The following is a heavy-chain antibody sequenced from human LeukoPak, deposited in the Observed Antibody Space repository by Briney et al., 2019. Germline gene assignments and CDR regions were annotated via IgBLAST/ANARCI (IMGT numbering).Heavy chain of an antibody. Sequence: GYTFTSXGXXXXRXAXXXXXXXXXWISAYNGNTNYAQKLQGRVTMTTDTSTSTAYMELRSLRSDDTAVYYCARLTHYSTPHADWGQGTLVTVSS. CDR2: ISAYNGNT. J-gene: IGHJ4*02. D-gene: IGHD6-13*01. V-gene: IGHV1-18*01. CDR1: GYTFTSXG. CDR3: ARLTHYSTPHAD.